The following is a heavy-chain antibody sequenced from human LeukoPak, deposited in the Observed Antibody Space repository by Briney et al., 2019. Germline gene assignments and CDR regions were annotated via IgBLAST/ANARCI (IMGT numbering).Heavy chain of an antibody. Sequence: ASVKVSCKASGYTFTSYGISWGRQAPGQGREWRGWIRAYNGNTNYAQKLQGRVTMTTDTSTSTAYMERRSLRSDDTAVYYCARDGGYVYYDFWSGPRLNDAFDIWGQGTMVTVSS. V-gene: IGHV1-18*01. D-gene: IGHD3-3*01. CDR1: GYTFTSYG. CDR2: IRAYNGNT. CDR3: ARDGGYVYYDFWSGPRLNDAFDI. J-gene: IGHJ3*02.